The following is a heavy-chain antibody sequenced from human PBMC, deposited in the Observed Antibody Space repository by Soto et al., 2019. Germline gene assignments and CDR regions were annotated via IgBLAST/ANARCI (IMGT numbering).Heavy chain of an antibody. CDR1: GFTFSSYG. CDR3: AKDWNDLDS. D-gene: IGHD1-1*01. J-gene: IGHJ5*01. V-gene: IGHV3-30*18. Sequence: QVQLVESGGGVVQPGRSLRLSCAASGFTFSSYGMHWVRQAPGKGLEWVAVISYDGSNKYYADSVKGRFTISRDNSKNTLYLQMTSLRAEDTAVYYCAKDWNDLDSWGQGTLVTVSS. CDR2: ISYDGSNK.